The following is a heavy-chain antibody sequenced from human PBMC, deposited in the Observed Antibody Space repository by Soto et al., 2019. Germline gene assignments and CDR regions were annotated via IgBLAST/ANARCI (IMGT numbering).Heavy chain of an antibody. D-gene: IGHD3-22*01. CDR3: ARGGMYYYDSSGSSY. J-gene: IGHJ4*02. CDR2: IIPIFGTA. CDR1: GGTFSSYA. Sequence: SVKVSCKASGGTFSSYAISWVRQAPGQGLEWMGGIIPIFGTANYAQKFQGRVTITADESTSTAYMELSSLRSEDTAVYYCARGGMYYYDSSGSSYWGQGTLVTVSS. V-gene: IGHV1-69*13.